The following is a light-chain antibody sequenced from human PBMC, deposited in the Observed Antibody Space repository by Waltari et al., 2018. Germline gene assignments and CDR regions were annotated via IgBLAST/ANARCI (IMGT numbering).Light chain of an antibody. Sequence: DIQMTQSPSFLSASVGDRVTITCRASQRISSYLNWYQMKPGKAPELLIYGASTVQSGVPSRVSGSGFGTDFTLTISSLQPEDFATYYCQQTYRLITFGPGTKVDLK. CDR2: GAS. CDR3: QQTYRLIT. V-gene: IGKV1-39*01. J-gene: IGKJ3*01. CDR1: QRISSY.